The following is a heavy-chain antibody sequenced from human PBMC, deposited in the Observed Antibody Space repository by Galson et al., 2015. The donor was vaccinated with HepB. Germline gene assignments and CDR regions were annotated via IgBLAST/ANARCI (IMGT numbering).Heavy chain of an antibody. CDR3: ARDEGDCSTSTCYAEGGADY. D-gene: IGHD2-2*01. J-gene: IGHJ4*02. V-gene: IGHV4-38-2*02. Sequence: LTCTVSGYSISSGYHWGWIRQTPGKGLEWIGSIYHSGSTYLSTYYNPSLKSRVSISVDTSKNEFSLKLSSVSAADTAVYYCARDEGDCSTSTCYAEGGADYWGQGILVTVSS. CDR2: IYHSGSTYLST. CDR1: GYSISSGYH.